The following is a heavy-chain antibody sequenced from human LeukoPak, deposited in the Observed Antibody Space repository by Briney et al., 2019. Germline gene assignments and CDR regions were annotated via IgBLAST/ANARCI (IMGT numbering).Heavy chain of an antibody. CDR1: GITVSSKY. Sequence: GGSLRLSCAASGITVSSKYMSWVRQAPGKGLEWVSIIYSGGSTNYADSVKGRFTISRDNSKDTLYLQMNSLRAEDTAVYYCARDLGDSYGSPFDYWGQGTLVTVSS. J-gene: IGHJ4*02. CDR3: ARDLGDSYGSPFDY. D-gene: IGHD5-18*01. V-gene: IGHV3-66*01. CDR2: IYSGGST.